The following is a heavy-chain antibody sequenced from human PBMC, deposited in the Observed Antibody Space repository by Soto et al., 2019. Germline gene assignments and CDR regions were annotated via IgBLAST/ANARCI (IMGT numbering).Heavy chain of an antibody. V-gene: IGHV1-69*12. CDR2: IIPIFGTA. CDR1: GGTFSSYA. J-gene: IGHJ4*02. Sequence: QVQLVQSGAEVKKPGSSVKVSCKASGGTFSSYAISWVRQAPGQGLEWMGGIIPIFGTANYAQKFQGRVKITADESTSTAYMELSSLRSEATAVYYCARAGLLSGGVIGSLLDYWGQGTLVTVSS. D-gene: IGHD3-16*02. CDR3: ARAGLLSGGVIGSLLDY.